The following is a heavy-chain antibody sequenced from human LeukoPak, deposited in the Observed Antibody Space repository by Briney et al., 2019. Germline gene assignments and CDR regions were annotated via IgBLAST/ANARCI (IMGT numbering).Heavy chain of an antibody. CDR2: ISGSGGAT. CDR3: AKREKYYFDY. J-gene: IGHJ4*02. CDR1: GFSFSTYS. V-gene: IGHV3-23*01. Sequence: GGSLRLSCAASGFSFSTYSMSWVRQAPGKGLEWVSVISGSGGATDYADSVKGRFTISRDNSKNTLYLQMNSLRAEDTAVYYCAKREKYYFDYWGQGTLVTVSS.